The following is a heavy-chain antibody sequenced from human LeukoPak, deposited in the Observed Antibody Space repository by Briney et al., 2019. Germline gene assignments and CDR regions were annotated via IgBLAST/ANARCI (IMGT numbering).Heavy chain of an antibody. D-gene: IGHD3-16*01. V-gene: IGHV1-18*01. CDR1: GYTFTGYG. Sequence: ASVKVSCKPSGYTFTGYGISWVRQAPGQGLEWMGWISADNGHTNYAQKLQGSVTMTTDTSTGTAYMELSNLRSDDTAVYYCARVGGTYSQMDVWGQGTTVTVSS. J-gene: IGHJ6*02. CDR3: ARVGGTYSQMDV. CDR2: ISADNGHT.